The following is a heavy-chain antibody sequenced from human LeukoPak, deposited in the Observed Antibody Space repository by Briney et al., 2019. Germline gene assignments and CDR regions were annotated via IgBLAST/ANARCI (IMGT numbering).Heavy chain of an antibody. CDR2: ISWHSGRI. Sequence: GGSLRLSCAASGFSFDDYATHWVRQAPGKGLEWVSGISWHSGRIAYADSVRGRFTISRDNAKNSLSLQMNSLRDDDTAVYYCAKDAYGGATFFYYMDVWGKGTTVIVSS. V-gene: IGHV3-9*01. CDR3: AKDAYGGATFFYYMDV. CDR1: GFSFDDYA. J-gene: IGHJ6*03. D-gene: IGHD2/OR15-2a*01.